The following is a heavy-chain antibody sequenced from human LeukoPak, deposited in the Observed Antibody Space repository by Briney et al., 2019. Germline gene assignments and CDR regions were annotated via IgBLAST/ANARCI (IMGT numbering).Heavy chain of an antibody. J-gene: IGHJ1*01. Sequence: EPGGSLRLSCSASGFIFSDYDMNWVRQAPGKGLERVSAISGRSSHVYYGESVKGRFTISRDNAKNSLYLQLDSLGVEDTAVYNCGRAFPPLRTSSAGDLWGQGTLVTVSS. CDR3: GRAFPPLRTSSAGDL. CDR2: ISGRSSHV. V-gene: IGHV3-21*01. D-gene: IGHD3-16*01. CDR1: GFIFSDYD.